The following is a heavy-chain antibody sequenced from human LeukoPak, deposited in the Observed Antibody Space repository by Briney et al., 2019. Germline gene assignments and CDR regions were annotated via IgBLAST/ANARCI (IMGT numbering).Heavy chain of an antibody. CDR2: IYYSGST. V-gene: IGHV4-39*01. CDR3: ARQGYSSSWLYYYYGMDV. Sequence: SETLSLTCTVSGGSISSSSSYWGWIRPPPGKGLEWVGSIYYSGSTYYNPSLKRRVAISVDTSKNRFSLKLSSVTAADTAVYYCARQGYSSSWLYYYYGMDVWGQGTTVTVSS. J-gene: IGHJ6*02. D-gene: IGHD6-13*01. CDR1: GGSISSSSSY.